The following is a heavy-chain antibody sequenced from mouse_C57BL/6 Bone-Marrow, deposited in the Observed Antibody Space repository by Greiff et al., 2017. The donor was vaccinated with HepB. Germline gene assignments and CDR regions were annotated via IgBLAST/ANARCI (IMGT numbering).Heavy chain of an antibody. CDR2: IYPRSGNT. D-gene: IGHD1-1*01. Sequence: LVESGAELARPGASVKLSCKASGYTFTSYGISWVKQRTGQGLEWIGEIYPRSGNTYYNEKFKGKATLTADKSSSTAYMELRSLTSEDSAVYFCARERAVVDYWGQGTTLTVSS. V-gene: IGHV1-81*01. J-gene: IGHJ2*01. CDR3: ARERAVVDY. CDR1: GYTFTSYG.